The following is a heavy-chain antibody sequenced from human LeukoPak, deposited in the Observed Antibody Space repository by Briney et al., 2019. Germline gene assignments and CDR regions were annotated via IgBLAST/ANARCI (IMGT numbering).Heavy chain of an antibody. CDR3: ARGAGAYKHYAMDV. CDR2: IYIDGRT. V-gene: IGHV3-66*01. J-gene: IGHJ6*02. Sequence: PGGSLRLSCAASGFTVSNNDMNWVRQAPGKGLEWVSGIYIDGRTISVDSVRGRFTISRDNSKNTLYLQMNSLRAEDTALYYCARGAGAYKHYAMDVWGQGTTVAVSS. D-gene: IGHD6-19*01. CDR1: GFTVSNND.